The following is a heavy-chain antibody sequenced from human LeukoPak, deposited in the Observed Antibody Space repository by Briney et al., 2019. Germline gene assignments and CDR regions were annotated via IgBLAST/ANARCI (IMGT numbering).Heavy chain of an antibody. CDR3: AKDSSMVRGAMSSDDY. Sequence: PGGSLRLSCAASGFTFSRYAMTWVRQAPGKGLEWFSSISASGGNTYYADSVKGRFTISRDNSKNTLYLQMDSLRPEDTGLYYCAKDSSMVRGAMSSDDYWGQGTLVTVS. D-gene: IGHD3-10*01. J-gene: IGHJ4*02. CDR2: ISASGGNT. CDR1: GFTFSRYA. V-gene: IGHV3-23*01.